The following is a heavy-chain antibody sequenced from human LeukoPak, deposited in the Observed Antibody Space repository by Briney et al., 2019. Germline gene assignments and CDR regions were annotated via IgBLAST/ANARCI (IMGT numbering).Heavy chain of an antibody. Sequence: SETLSLTCTDSGGSISSYYWSWIRQPPGKGLEWIGYIYYSGSTNYNPSLKSRVTISVDTSKNQFSLKLSSVTAADTAVYYCASYGDYELAFDYWGQGTLVTVSS. CDR3: ASYGDYELAFDY. J-gene: IGHJ4*02. CDR1: GGSISSYY. V-gene: IGHV4-59*01. CDR2: IYYSGST. D-gene: IGHD4-17*01.